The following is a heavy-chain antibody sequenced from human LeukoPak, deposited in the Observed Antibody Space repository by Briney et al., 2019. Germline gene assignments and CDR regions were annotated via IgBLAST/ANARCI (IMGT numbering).Heavy chain of an antibody. CDR3: AKDTLAYYYDSSGHYFDY. V-gene: IGHV3-30*18. CDR2: ISYDGSNK. Sequence: PGGSLRLSCAASGFTFSSYGMHWVRQAPGKGLEWVAVISYDGSNKYYADSVKGRFTISRDNSKNTLYLQMNSLRAEDTAVYYCAKDTLAYYYDSSGHYFDYWGQGTLVTVSS. D-gene: IGHD3-22*01. CDR1: GFTFSSYG. J-gene: IGHJ4*02.